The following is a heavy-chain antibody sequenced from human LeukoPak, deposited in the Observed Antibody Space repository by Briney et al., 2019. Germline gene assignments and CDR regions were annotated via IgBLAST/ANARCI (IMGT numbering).Heavy chain of an antibody. CDR2: IKTDGTTT. CDR1: GFTFGDYA. J-gene: IGHJ4*02. CDR3: ARDWAWGGFDF. V-gene: IGHV3-74*01. Sequence: GGSLRLSCTASGFTFGDYAMSWVRQAPGKGLEWVSRIKTDGTTTYYGDSVKGRFTVSRDNAKNTLYLQMNFLRADDTAVYYCARDWAWGGFDFWGQGALVTVSS. D-gene: IGHD3-16*01.